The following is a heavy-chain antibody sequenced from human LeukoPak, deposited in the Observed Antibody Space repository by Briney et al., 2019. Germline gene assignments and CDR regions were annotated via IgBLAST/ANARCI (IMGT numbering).Heavy chain of an antibody. CDR2: IKEDGSEK. J-gene: IGHJ4*02. CDR3: AVQMGLRFY. Sequence: GGSLRLSCAAFSGYWMTWVRQAPGKGLEWVANIKEDGSEKYYVDSVKGRFTISRDNAKNSLFLQMNSLRAEDTAVYYCAVQMGLRFYWGQGTLVTVSS. D-gene: IGHD4-17*01. V-gene: IGHV3-7*01. CDR1: SGYW.